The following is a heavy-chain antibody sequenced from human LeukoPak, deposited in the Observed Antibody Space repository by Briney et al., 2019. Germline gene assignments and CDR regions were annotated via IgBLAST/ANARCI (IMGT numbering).Heavy chain of an antibody. Sequence: PGRSLRLSCAASGFTFSSYAMHWVRQAPGKGLEWVAVISYDGSNKYYADSVKGRFTISRDNYKNTLYLQMNSLRAEDTAVYYCARPVAGTQRGAFDIWGQGTMVTVSS. CDR1: GFTFSSYA. CDR3: ARPVAGTQRGAFDI. V-gene: IGHV3-30-3*01. D-gene: IGHD6-19*01. J-gene: IGHJ3*02. CDR2: ISYDGSNK.